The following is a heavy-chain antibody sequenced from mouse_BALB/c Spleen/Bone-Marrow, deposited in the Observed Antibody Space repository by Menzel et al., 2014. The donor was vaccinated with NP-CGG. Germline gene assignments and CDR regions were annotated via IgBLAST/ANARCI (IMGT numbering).Heavy chain of an antibody. CDR3: AKGWNYRYDFYY. D-gene: IGHD2-14*01. V-gene: IGHV1-14*01. CDR1: GYTFTSSV. Sequence: LVESGPELVKPGASVKMSCKASGYTFTSSVMHWVKQKPGQGLEWIGYFNPYNDGSKYNEKFKGKATLTSDKSSSTAYMELSSLTSEDSAVYYCAKGWNYRYDFYYWGQGTTLTVSS. CDR2: FNPYNDGS. J-gene: IGHJ2*01.